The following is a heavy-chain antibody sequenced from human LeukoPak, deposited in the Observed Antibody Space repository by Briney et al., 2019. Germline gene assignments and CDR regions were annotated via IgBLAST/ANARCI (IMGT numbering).Heavy chain of an antibody. CDR3: AKVGVVPAATTKTYYFDY. CDR1: GFIFSSYE. D-gene: IGHD2-2*01. CDR2: ISSSGSTI. V-gene: IGHV3-48*03. Sequence: GGSLRLSCAASGFIFSSYEMNWVRQAPGKGLEWVSYISSSGSTIYYADSVKGRFTISRDNSKNTLYLQMNSLRAEDTALYYCAKVGVVPAATTKTYYFDYWGQGTLVTVSS. J-gene: IGHJ4*02.